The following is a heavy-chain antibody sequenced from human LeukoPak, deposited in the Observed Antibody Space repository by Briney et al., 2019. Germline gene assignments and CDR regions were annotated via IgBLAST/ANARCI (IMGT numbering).Heavy chain of an antibody. Sequence: GGSLRLSCAASGFTFSSYGMSWVRQAPGKGLEWVSAISGSGGSTYYADSVKGRFTISRDNSKNTLYLQMNSLRAEDTAVYYCARSRRPIVVVPDDIHKPLNYFDPWGQGTLVTVSS. D-gene: IGHD2-2*01. J-gene: IGHJ5*02. V-gene: IGHV3-23*01. CDR2: ISGSGGST. CDR3: ARSRRPIVVVPDDIHKPLNYFDP. CDR1: GFTFSSYG.